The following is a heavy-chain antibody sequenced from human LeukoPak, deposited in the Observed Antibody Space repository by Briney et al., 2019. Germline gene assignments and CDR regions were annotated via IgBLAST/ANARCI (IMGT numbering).Heavy chain of an antibody. CDR3: ARGLTKFAKMVYGS. CDR2: INPNSGNT. CDR1: GYTFTGYY. J-gene: IGHJ5*02. V-gene: IGHV1-8*02. D-gene: IGHD2-8*01. Sequence: GASVKVSCKASGYTFTGYYMHWVRQAPGQGLEWMGRINPNSGNTGYAQKFQGRVTMTRNTSISTAYMELSSLRSEDTAVYYCARGLTKFAKMVYGSWGQGTLVTVSS.